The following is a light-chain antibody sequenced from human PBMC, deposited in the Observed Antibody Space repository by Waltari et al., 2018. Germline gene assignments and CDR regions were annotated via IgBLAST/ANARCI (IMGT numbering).Light chain of an antibody. CDR3: QEANSFPLT. Sequence: EIVMTQSPATLSVSPGERATLSCRASQSVSSNLAWYQQKPGQAPRLLIYGASTRATGIPARFSGSGSGTEFTLTISSLQSEDVATYYCQEANSFPLTFGGGTKVEI. CDR2: GAS. J-gene: IGKJ4*01. V-gene: IGKV3-15*01. CDR1: QSVSSN.